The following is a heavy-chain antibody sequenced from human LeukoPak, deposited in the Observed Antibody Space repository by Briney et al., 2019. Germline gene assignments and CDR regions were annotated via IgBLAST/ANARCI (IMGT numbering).Heavy chain of an antibody. Sequence: ASEKVSCKASGYTXTSYGFTWVRQAPGQGLEWMGWINSYNGNTQYAPKFKGRVTTTIDTSTSTAYMELRSLGSDDTAVYYCARRGNWNDFDYWGQGTLVTVSA. CDR3: ARRGNWNDFDY. V-gene: IGHV1-18*01. CDR2: INSYNGNT. J-gene: IGHJ4*02. D-gene: IGHD1-20*01. CDR1: GYTXTSYG.